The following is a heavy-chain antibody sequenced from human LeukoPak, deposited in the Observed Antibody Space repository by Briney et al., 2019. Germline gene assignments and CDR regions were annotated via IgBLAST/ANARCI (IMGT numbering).Heavy chain of an antibody. Sequence: SETLSLTCTVSGGSISSYYWSWIRQPPGKGLEWIGYIYYSGSTNYNPSLKSRVTISVDTSKNQFSLKLSSVTAADTAVYCCARDYGSGSYLLPDYYYYYGMDVWGQGTTVTVSS. J-gene: IGHJ6*02. V-gene: IGHV4-59*01. CDR2: IYYSGST. CDR3: ARDYGSGSYLLPDYYYYYGMDV. CDR1: GGSISSYY. D-gene: IGHD3-10*01.